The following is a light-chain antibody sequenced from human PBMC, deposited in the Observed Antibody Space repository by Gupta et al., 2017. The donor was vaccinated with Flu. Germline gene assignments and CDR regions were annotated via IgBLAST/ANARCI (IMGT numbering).Light chain of an antibody. CDR1: SSDVGNSDY. CDR2: DVS. CDR3: SAYTSTTTFYV. V-gene: IGLV2-14*01. Sequence: QSALTQPASVSGSPGPSISISCTGTSSDVGNSDYVSWYQQDSGKAPKLLIDDVSNRTSGVSSRFSGSKSGNTASLTSSGLQAEDETDYYCSAYTSTTTFYVFGTGTKVTVL. J-gene: IGLJ1*01.